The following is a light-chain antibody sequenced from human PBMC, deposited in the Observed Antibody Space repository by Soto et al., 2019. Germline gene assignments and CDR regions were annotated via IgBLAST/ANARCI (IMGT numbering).Light chain of an antibody. CDR1: SSDVGSYNR. Sequence: QSVLTQPPSVSGSPGQSVTISCPETSSDVGSYNRVSWYQQSPGTAPKLMIYEVSNRPSGVPDRFSGSRSGNTASLTISGLQAEDEAHYYCGSFTSRNTYVFGTGTKVTVL. CDR3: GSFTSRNTYV. J-gene: IGLJ1*01. CDR2: EVS. V-gene: IGLV2-18*02.